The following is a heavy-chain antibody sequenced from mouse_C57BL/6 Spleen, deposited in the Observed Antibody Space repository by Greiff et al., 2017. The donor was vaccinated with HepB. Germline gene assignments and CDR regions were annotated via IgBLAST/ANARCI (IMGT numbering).Heavy chain of an antibody. Sequence: QVQLKESGPELVKPGASVKISCKASGYAFSSSWMNWVKQRPGKGLEWIGRIYPGDGDTNYNGKFKGKATLTADKSSSTAYMQLSSLTSEDSAVYFCARSGLLLLSRYFYVWCTGTTVTVSS. J-gene: IGHJ1*03. CDR1: GYAFSSSW. CDR2: IYPGDGDT. D-gene: IGHD1-1*01. V-gene: IGHV1-82*01. CDR3: ARSGLLLLSRYFYV.